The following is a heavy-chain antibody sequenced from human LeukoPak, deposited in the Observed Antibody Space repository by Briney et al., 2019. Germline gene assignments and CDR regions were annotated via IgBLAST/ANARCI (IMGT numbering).Heavy chain of an antibody. D-gene: IGHD1-26*01. V-gene: IGHV3-21*05. CDR1: GFTFSTYS. CDR3: ARVGSSGSYNEDY. J-gene: IGHJ4*02. Sequence: GGSLRLSCAASGFTFSTYSMNWVRQAPGKGLEWVSYISSSSTYIYYADSVKGRFTISRDNAKNSLYLQMNTLRAEDTAVYYCARVGSSGSYNEDYWGQGTLVTVSS. CDR2: ISSSSTYI.